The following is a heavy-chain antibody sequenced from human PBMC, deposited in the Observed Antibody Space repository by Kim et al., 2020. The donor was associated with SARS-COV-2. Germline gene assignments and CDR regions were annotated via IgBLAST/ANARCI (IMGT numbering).Heavy chain of an antibody. V-gene: IGHV4-34*01. CDR3: ARGQILHYYYGMDV. D-gene: IGHD2-15*01. J-gene: IGHJ6*02. Sequence: NPSLKSRVTISVDTSKNQFSLKLSSVTAADTAVYYCARGQILHYYYGMDVWGQGTTVTVSS.